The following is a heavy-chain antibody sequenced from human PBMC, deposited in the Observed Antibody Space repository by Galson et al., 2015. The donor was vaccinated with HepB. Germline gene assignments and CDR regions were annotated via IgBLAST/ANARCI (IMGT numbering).Heavy chain of an antibody. CDR3: AKSKWRELLTAHFDF. Sequence: SLRLSCAASGFSFSSFGMRWVRQAPGKGLEWVSGISGGGSSTSYAGSVRGRFTISRDNSKHTLYLQMNSLRVEDTAVYFCAKSKWRELLTAHFDFWGQGTLVTVSS. CDR1: GFSFSSFG. V-gene: IGHV3-23*01. J-gene: IGHJ4*02. D-gene: IGHD1-7*01. CDR2: ISGGGSST.